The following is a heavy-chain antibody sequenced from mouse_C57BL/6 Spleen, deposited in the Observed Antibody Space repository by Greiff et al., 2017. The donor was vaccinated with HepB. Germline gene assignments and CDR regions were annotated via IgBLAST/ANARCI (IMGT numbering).Heavy chain of an antibody. V-gene: IGHV14-4*01. CDR3: ATLNWDLFAY. CDR1: GFNIKDDY. CDR2: IDPENGDT. J-gene: IGHJ3*01. Sequence: EVQLQQSGAELVRPGASVKLFCTASGFNIKDDYMHWVKQRPEQGLEWIGWIDPENGDTEYASKFQGKATITADTSSNTAYLQLSSLTSEDTAVYYCATLNWDLFAYWGQGTRVTVSA. D-gene: IGHD4-1*01.